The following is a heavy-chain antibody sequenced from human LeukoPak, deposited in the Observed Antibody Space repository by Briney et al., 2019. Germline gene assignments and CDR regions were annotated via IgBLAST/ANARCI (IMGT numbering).Heavy chain of an antibody. D-gene: IGHD3-3*01. V-gene: IGHV3-30*04. CDR1: GFTFSSYA. CDR3: ARDDTTIFGVVIISAFDY. J-gene: IGHJ4*02. Sequence: GGSLRLSCAASGFTFSSYAMHWVRQAPGKGLEWVAVISYDGSNKYYADSVKGRFTISRDNSKNTLYLQMNSLRAEDTAVYYCARDDTTIFGVVIISAFDYWGQGTLVTVSS. CDR2: ISYDGSNK.